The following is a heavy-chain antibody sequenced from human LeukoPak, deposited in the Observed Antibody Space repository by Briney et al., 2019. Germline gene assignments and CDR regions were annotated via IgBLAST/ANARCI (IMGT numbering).Heavy chain of an antibody. CDR1: GFTLNVYS. CDR2: INPSSGYI. Sequence: GSLRLSCTASGFTLNVYSMNWVRQAPGKGLEWVSSINPSSGYIYYADSVRGRFTISRDNTKNSLYLEMNSLRAEDTAVYYCARGGTTTGRYDSWGQGVLVTVSS. CDR3: ARGGTTTGRYDS. V-gene: IGHV3-21*06. J-gene: IGHJ4*02. D-gene: IGHD1/OR15-1a*01.